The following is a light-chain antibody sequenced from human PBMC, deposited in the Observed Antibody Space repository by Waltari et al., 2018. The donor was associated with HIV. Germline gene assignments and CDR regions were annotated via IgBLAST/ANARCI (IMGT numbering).Light chain of an antibody. V-gene: IGLV1-40*01. CDR2: VRN. J-gene: IGLJ2*01. Sequence: QSVLTQRASVSGAPGQRVTNPCTGLNPNIGAGDGVHWYQHLPGAAPRLLIYVRNIRPSVVHERIAGSKSGISAYLVTTGLQGEDGGDDCGQSYDSSLNVRFGGGTKLAVL. CDR1: NPNIGAGDG. CDR3: QSYDSSLNVR.